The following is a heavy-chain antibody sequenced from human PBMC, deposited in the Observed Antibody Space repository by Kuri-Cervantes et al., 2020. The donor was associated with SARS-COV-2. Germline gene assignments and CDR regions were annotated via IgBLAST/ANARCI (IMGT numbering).Heavy chain of an antibody. CDR3: ARDRKVPANRDAFDI. CDR1: GDSISSDHW. D-gene: IGHD2-2*01. CDR2: IYHGGST. J-gene: IGHJ3*02. V-gene: IGHV4-4*02. Sequence: GSLRLSCAVSGDSISSDHWWSWVRQPPGKGLEWIGEIYHGGSTNYNPSHKSRVTISIDKSKKQFSLNLRSVTAADTAVYYCARDRKVPANRDAFDIWGPGTMVTVSS.